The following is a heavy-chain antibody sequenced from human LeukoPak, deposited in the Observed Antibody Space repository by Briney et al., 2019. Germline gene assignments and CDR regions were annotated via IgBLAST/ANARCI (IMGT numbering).Heavy chain of an antibody. CDR3: ASGTYYYDSTGFYYYYYGMDV. V-gene: IGHV4-59*08. J-gene: IGHJ6*02. CDR2: IYYSGST. Sequence: SETLSLTCTVSGGSISSYYWGWTRQPPGKGLEWIGYIYYSGSTNYNPSLKSRVTISVDTSKNQLSLKLSSVTAADTAVYYCASGTYYYDSTGFYYYYYGMDVWGQGTTVTVSS. CDR1: GGSISSYY. D-gene: IGHD3-22*01.